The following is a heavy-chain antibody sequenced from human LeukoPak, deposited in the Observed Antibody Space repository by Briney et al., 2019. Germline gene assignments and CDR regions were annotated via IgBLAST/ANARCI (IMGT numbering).Heavy chain of an antibody. Sequence: GGSLRLSCVASGFTFSSQGMNWLRQAPGKGLEWVAFIWSDGHNKYYAASVKGRFTISRDNSNNTLYLQLNNLRTEDTATYFCAKEQYPGYFDYWGQGTLVTASS. J-gene: IGHJ4*02. CDR3: AKEQYPGYFDY. CDR1: GFTFSSQG. D-gene: IGHD1-14*01. V-gene: IGHV3-30*02. CDR2: IWSDGHNK.